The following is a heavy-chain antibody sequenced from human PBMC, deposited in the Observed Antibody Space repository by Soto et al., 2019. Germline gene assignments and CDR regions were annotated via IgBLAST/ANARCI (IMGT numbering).Heavy chain of an antibody. CDR3: GVGEGRYYFDY. CDR2: IYYSGST. D-gene: IGHD1-26*01. V-gene: IGHV4-59*08. Sequence: SETLSLTCTVSGGSISSYYLSWIRQPPGKGLEWIGYIYYSGSTNYNPSLKSRVTISVDTSKNQFSLKLSSVTAADTAVYYCGVGEGRYYFDYWGQGTLVTVSS. J-gene: IGHJ4*02. CDR1: GGSISSYY.